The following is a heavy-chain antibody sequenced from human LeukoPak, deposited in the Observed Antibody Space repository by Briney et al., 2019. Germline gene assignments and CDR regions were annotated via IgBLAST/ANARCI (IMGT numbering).Heavy chain of an antibody. J-gene: IGHJ6*02. V-gene: IGHV4-59*08. Sequence: SETLSLTCTVSGGSISSYYWSWIRQPPGKGLEWIGYIYYSGSTNYNPSLKSRVTISVDTSKNQFSLKLSSVTAADTAVYYCARHNQVTVTTSSYSYPMDVWGQGTTVSVSS. CDR3: ARHNQVTVTTSSYSYPMDV. D-gene: IGHD4-11*01. CDR1: GGSISSYY. CDR2: IYYSGST.